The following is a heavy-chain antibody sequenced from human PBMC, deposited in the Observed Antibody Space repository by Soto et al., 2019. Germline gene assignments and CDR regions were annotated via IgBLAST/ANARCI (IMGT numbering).Heavy chain of an antibody. J-gene: IGHJ3*02. D-gene: IGHD4-17*01. V-gene: IGHV3-15*01. CDR3: TTADYGDPSWGAFDI. Sequence: EVPLVESGGGLVKPGGSLRLSCAASGFTFSNAWMSWVRQAPGKGLEWVGRIKSKTDGGTTDYAAPVKGRFTISRDDSKNTLYLQMNSLKTEDTAVYYCTTADYGDPSWGAFDIWGQGTMVTVSS. CDR1: GFTFSNAW. CDR2: IKSKTDGGTT.